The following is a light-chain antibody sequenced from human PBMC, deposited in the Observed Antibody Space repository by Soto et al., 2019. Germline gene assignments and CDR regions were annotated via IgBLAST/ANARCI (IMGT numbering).Light chain of an antibody. Sequence: EFVLTQSPGTLSLSLGERATLSCRASQSLANSFIAWYQQKPGQAPRLLIYDTSSRASGIPDRFSGSGSGTDFTLTISRLETEDFAVFYCQQYGTSEIIFGQGTRLEIK. CDR3: QQYGTSEII. J-gene: IGKJ5*01. CDR2: DTS. V-gene: IGKV3-20*01. CDR1: QSLANSF.